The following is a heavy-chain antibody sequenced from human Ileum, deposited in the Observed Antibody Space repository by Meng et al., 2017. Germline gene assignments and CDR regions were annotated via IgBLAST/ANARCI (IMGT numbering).Heavy chain of an antibody. CDR3: ARDNYYYDSSGYQGY. CDR1: GFTFSSYS. D-gene: IGHD3-22*01. Sequence: GGSLRLSCAASGFTFSSYSMNWVRQAPGKGLEWVSSISSSSSYIYYADSVKGRFTISRDNAKNSLYLQMNSLRAEDTAVYYCARDNYYYDSSGYQGYWGQGTLVTVSS. J-gene: IGHJ4*02. CDR2: ISSSSSYI. V-gene: IGHV3-21*01.